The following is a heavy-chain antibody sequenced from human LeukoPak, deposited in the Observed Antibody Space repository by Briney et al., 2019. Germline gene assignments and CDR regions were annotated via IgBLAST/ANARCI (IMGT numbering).Heavy chain of an antibody. CDR2: IYYSGST. D-gene: IGHD3-10*01. V-gene: IGHV4-39*01. CDR1: GDSISNYY. J-gene: IGHJ6*03. CDR3: ARQGGLWFGELLSASYYYYMDV. Sequence: SETLSLTCTVSGDSISNYYWSWIRQPPGKGLEWIGSIYYSGSTYNNPSLKSRVTISVDTSKNQFSLRLSSVTAADTAVYYCARQGGLWFGELLSASYYYYMDVWGKGTTVTISS.